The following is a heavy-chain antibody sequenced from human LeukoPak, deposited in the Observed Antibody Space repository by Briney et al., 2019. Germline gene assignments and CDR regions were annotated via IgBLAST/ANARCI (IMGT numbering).Heavy chain of an antibody. V-gene: IGHV4-34*01. CDR2: INHSGST. J-gene: IGHJ4*02. Sequence: SETLSLTCAVYGGSFSGYYWSWIRQPPGKGLEWIGEINHSGSTNYNPSLKSRVTISVDTSKNQFSLRLSSVTAADTAVYYCASSSSKWLPVNWGQGTLVTVSS. CDR3: ASSSSKWLPVN. D-gene: IGHD5-12*01. CDR1: GGSFSGYY.